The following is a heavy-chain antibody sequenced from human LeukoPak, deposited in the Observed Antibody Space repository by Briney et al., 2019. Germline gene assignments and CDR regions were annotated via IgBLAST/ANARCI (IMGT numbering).Heavy chain of an antibody. CDR2: ISSSGSTI. CDR1: GFTFSSYE. J-gene: IGHJ4*02. CDR3: ASTGRGDFWSGYDYFDY. D-gene: IGHD3-3*01. V-gene: IGHV3-48*03. Sequence: VGSLRLSCAASGFTFSSYEVNWVRQAPGKGLEWVSYISSSGSTIYYADSVKGRFTISRDNAKNSLYLQMNSLRAEDTAVYYCASTGRGDFWSGYDYFDYWGQGTLVTVSS.